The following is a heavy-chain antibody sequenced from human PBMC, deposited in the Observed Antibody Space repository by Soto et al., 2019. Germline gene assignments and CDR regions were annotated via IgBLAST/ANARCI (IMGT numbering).Heavy chain of an antibody. CDR1: GLTFSNYA. CDR3: AKNQEWELPRVIDF. J-gene: IGHJ4*02. D-gene: IGHD1-26*01. Sequence: EVRLLESGGGLVKPGGSLRLSCATSGLTFSNYAMSWVRQAPGGGLEWVSSMSGSSSTTYYADSVRGRFTISRDRSKNTLYLQMSSLRAEDTALYYFAKNQEWELPRVIDFWGKGTLVTVYS. CDR2: MSGSSSTT. V-gene: IGHV3-23*01.